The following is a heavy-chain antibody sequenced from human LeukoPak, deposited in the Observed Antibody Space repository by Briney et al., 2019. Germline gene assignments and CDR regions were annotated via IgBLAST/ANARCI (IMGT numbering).Heavy chain of an antibody. CDR2: ISYDGSNK. V-gene: IGHV3-30-3*01. Sequence: PGGSLRLSCAASGFTFSSYAMHWVRQAPGKGLEWVAVISYDGSNKYYADSVKGRFTISRDNSKNTLYLQMNSLRAEDTAVYYCCRDFGGKAGAGNPYYRGQGTLVTVSS. CDR3: CRDFGGKAGAGNPYY. D-gene: IGHD6-13*01. CDR1: GFTFSSYA. J-gene: IGHJ4*02.